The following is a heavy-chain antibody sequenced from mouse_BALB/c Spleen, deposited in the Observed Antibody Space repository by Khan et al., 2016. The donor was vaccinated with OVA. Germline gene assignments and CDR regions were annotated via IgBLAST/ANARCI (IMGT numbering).Heavy chain of an antibody. CDR2: INPYTGEP. D-gene: IGHD2-10*01. V-gene: IGHV9-3-1*01. Sequence: QIQLVQSGPELKKPGETVKISCKASGYTFTNYGMNWVKQAPGRGLKWMGWINPYTGEPTYADDFKGRFAFSLETSASTAYLQINNLKTEDTATFFCARPPYFSYVMGYWGQGTSVTVSS. CDR3: ARPPYFSYVMGY. J-gene: IGHJ4*01. CDR1: GYTFTNYG.